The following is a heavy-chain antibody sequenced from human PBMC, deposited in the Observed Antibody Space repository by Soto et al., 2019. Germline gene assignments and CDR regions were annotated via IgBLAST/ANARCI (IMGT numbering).Heavy chain of an antibody. D-gene: IGHD2-15*01. CDR2: MNPNSGNT. CDR1: GYTFTSYD. J-gene: IGHJ4*02. V-gene: IGHV1-8*01. CDR3: ARVGRRYCSGGSCHFY. Sequence: QVQLVQSGAEVKKPGASVKVSCKASGYTFTSYDINWVRQATGQGLEWMGWMNPNSGNTGYAQKFQGRVTMTRNTSISTAYMELSSLRSEYTAVYYCARVGRRYCSGGSCHFYLGQGTLVTVSS.